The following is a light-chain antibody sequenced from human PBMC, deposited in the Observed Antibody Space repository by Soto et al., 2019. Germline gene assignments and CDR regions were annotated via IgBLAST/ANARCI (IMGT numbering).Light chain of an antibody. J-gene: IGKJ3*01. CDR2: WAS. V-gene: IGKV4-1*01. Sequence: DIVMTQSPDSLAVSLGERATINCKSSQSVLYSSNNKKYLAWYQQKPGQPPKLLIYWASTRESGVPDRFSGSWSGTDFTLTISSLQAEDVAFYYCQQYYSTPVTFGSGSKVDLK. CDR3: QQYYSTPVT. CDR1: QSVLYSSNNKKY.